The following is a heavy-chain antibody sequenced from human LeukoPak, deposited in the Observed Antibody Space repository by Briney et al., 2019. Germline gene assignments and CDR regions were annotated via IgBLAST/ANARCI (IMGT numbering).Heavy chain of an antibody. Sequence: SETLSLTCAVYGGSFSGYYWSWIRQPPGKGLEWIGYIYYSGSTNYNPSLKSRVTISVDTSKNQFSLKLSSVTAADTAVYYCAREEIYDSSGYYSYYFDYWGQGTLVTVSS. D-gene: IGHD3-22*01. CDR1: GGSFSGYY. V-gene: IGHV4-59*01. J-gene: IGHJ4*02. CDR2: IYYSGST. CDR3: AREEIYDSSGYYSYYFDY.